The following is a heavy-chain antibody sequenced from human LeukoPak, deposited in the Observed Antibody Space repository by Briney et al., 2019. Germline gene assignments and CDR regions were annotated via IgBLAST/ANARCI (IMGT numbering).Heavy chain of an antibody. CDR2: IIPIFGTA. CDR1: GGTFSSYA. V-gene: IGHV1-69*13. Sequence: GASVKVSCKASGGTFSSYAISWVRQAPGQGLEWMGGIIPIFGTANYAQKFQGRVTITADESTSTAYMELSSLRSEDTAVYYCARGRDGYNGDDYWGQGTLVTVSS. J-gene: IGHJ4*02. D-gene: IGHD5-24*01. CDR3: ARGRDGYNGDDY.